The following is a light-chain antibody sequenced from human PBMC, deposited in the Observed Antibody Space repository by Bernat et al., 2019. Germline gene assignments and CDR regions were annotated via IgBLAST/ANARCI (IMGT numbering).Light chain of an antibody. V-gene: IGKV3-15*01. Sequence: EIVMTQSPATLSVSPGERATLSCRASQRVSSNLAWYQQKPGQAPRLLIYGASTRATGIPARFSGSGSGTEFTLTISSLQSEDFAVYYCQQYYNWPITFGQGTRLEI. J-gene: IGKJ5*01. CDR2: GAS. CDR1: QRVSSN. CDR3: QQYYNWPIT.